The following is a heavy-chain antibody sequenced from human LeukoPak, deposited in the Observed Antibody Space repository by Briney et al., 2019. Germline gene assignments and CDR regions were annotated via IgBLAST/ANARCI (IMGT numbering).Heavy chain of an antibody. Sequence: GESLKISCRGSGYTFTTYWISWVRQMPGKGLEWMGRIDPTDSYTDYSPSFQGHVTISLDKSISTAYLQWSSLKASDTAIYYCTRQDYWGQGTLVTVSS. CDR3: TRQDY. CDR2: IDPTDSYT. CDR1: GYTFTTYW. V-gene: IGHV5-10-1*01. J-gene: IGHJ4*02.